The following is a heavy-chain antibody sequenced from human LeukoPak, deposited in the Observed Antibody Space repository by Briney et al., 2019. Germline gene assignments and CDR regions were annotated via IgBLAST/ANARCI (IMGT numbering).Heavy chain of an antibody. CDR3: ARDEEQWLIPDY. CDR2: ISSSGSTI. CDR1: GFTFSDYY. J-gene: IGHJ4*02. D-gene: IGHD6-19*01. V-gene: IGHV3-11*01. Sequence: GGSLRLSCAASGFTFSDYYMSWIRQAPGKGLEWVSYISSSGSTIYYADSVKGRFTISRDNAKNSLYLQTNSPRAEDTAVYYCARDEEQWLIPDYWGQGTLVTVSS.